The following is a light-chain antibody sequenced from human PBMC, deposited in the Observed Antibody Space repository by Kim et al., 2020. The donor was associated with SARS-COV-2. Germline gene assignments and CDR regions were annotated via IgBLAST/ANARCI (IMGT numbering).Light chain of an antibody. J-gene: IGLJ3*02. CDR1: NIGSKS. Sequence: SYELTQPPSVSVAPGKTARLTCGGNNIGSKSVHWYQQKPGQAPVLIINYDSDRPSGIPERFSGSNSGNTATLTIGRVEAGDEADYYCQVWDSSSDHRVFGGGNQLTVL. CDR2: YDS. V-gene: IGLV3-21*04. CDR3: QVWDSSSDHRV.